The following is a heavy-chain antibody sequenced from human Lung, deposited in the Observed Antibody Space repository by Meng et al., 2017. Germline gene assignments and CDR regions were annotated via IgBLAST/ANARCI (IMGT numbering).Heavy chain of an antibody. CDR1: GFTFSGSA. J-gene: IGHJ4*02. CDR2: IRSKANSYAT. CDR3: TLGKEDY. Sequence: GESLKISCAASGFTFSGSAMHWVRQASGKGLEWVGRIRSKANSYATAYAASVKGRFTISRDDSKNTAYPQMNSLKTEDTAVYYCTLGKEDYWGQGTLVTVSS. V-gene: IGHV3-73*01. D-gene: IGHD1-26*01.